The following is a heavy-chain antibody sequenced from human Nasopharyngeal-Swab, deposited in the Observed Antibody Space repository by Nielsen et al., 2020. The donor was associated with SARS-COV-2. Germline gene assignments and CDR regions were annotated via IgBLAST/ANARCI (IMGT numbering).Heavy chain of an antibody. V-gene: IGHV3-30-3*01. CDR2: ISYDGSNK. CDR1: GFTFSSYA. Sequence: GESLKISCAASGFTFSSYAMHWVRQAPGKGLEWVALISYDGSNKYYADSVKGRFTISRDNSKNTLYLQMNSLRAEDTAVYYCARDGGSYLDYWGQGTLVTVSS. CDR3: ARDGGSYLDY. D-gene: IGHD1-26*01. J-gene: IGHJ4*02.